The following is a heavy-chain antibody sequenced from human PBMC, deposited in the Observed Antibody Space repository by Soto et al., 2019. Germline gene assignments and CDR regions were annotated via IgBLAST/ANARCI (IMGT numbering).Heavy chain of an antibody. D-gene: IGHD3-10*01. CDR2: ISTTSSYI. CDR1: GFSFNNYD. CDR3: ARGLARILLFRGPVDV. J-gene: IGHJ6*04. Sequence: EVQLVESGGGLVKPGGSLRLSCAASGFSFNNYDMNWVRQAPGKGLEWVSYISTTSSYIYYTESVKGRFTVSRDNAKNSLYLQINSLTAEDTAVYNCARGLARILLFRGPVDVWGKGTTVTVSS. V-gene: IGHV3-21*06.